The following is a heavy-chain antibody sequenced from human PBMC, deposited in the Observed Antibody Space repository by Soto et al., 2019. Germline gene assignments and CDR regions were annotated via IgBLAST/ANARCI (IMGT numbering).Heavy chain of an antibody. Sequence: QVQLVQSGAEEKKPGASVKVSCKASGYTFTSYAMHWVRQAPGQRLEWMGWINAGNGNTKYSQKFQGRVTITRDTSASTDYMELSSLRSEDTAVYCCARDRPRLNWFDPWGQGTLVTGSS. V-gene: IGHV1-3*05. CDR3: ARDRPRLNWFDP. CDR2: INAGNGNT. CDR1: GYTFTSYA. J-gene: IGHJ5*02.